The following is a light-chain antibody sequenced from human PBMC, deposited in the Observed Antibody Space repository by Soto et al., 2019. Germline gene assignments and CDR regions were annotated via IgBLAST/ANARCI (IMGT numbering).Light chain of an antibody. J-gene: IGKJ2*01. CDR1: QGISSY. CDR2: AAS. V-gene: IGKV1-8*01. CDR3: QQYYRYPYT. Sequence: AIRMTQSPSSFSASTGDRVTITCRASQGISSYLAWYQQKPGKAPKLLLYAASTVQSGVPSRFSGSGSGTDFTLTISCLQSEDFATYYCQQYYRYPYTFGQGTKLESK.